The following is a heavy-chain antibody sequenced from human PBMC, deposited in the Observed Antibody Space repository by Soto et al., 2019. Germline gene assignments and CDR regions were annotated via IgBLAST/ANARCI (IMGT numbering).Heavy chain of an antibody. CDR2: ISSTAGRTS. CDR3: AKGVLSFHYGMEV. D-gene: IGHD3-10*01. Sequence: PEGSLRLSCAPSGFTFNTYPMTWVRQAPGKGLEWVSSISSTAGRTSSYADSVKGRFAISRDFSDNTVYLQMNNLRVDDTAVYFCAKGVLSFHYGMEVWGQGTTVTVSS. V-gene: IGHV3-23*01. CDR1: GFTFNTYP. J-gene: IGHJ6*02.